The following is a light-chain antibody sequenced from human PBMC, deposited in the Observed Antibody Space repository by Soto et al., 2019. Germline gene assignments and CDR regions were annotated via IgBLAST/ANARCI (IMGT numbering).Light chain of an antibody. V-gene: IGLV4-69*01. CDR2: LNSDGSH. CDR3: QTWGSGIVA. Sequence: QLVLTQSPSASASLGASVKLTCTLSSGHSNYAIEWHQQQSEKGPRYLMKLNSDGSHNKGDGIPDRFSGSSSGAERYLTISSLQSEDEADYYCQTWGSGIVAFGGGTKVTVL. CDR1: SGHSNYA. J-gene: IGLJ2*01.